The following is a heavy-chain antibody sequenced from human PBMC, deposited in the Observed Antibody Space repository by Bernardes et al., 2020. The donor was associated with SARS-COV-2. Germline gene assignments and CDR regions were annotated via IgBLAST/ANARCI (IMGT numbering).Heavy chain of an antibody. CDR2: ISGSGGST. CDR1: GFTFSSYA. V-gene: IGHV3-23*01. CDR3: AASRGVIGRIDY. J-gene: IGHJ4*02. D-gene: IGHD3-16*02. Sequence: GGSLRLSCAASGFTFSSYAMSWVRQAPGKGLEWVSAISGSGGSTYYADSVKGRFTISRDNSKNTLYLQMNSLRAEDTAVYYCAASRGVIGRIDYWGQGTLVTVSS.